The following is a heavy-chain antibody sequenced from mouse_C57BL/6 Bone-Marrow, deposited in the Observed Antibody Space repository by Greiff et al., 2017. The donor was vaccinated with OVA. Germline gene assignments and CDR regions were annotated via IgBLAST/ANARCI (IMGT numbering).Heavy chain of an antibody. V-gene: IGHV5-2*01. CDR3: ARHRNDYDGYWYFDV. CDR2: INSDGGST. J-gene: IGHJ1*03. CDR1: EYEFPSHD. D-gene: IGHD2-4*01. Sequence: EVKLMESGGGLVQPGESLKLSCESNEYEFPSHDMSWVRKTPEKRLELVAAINSDGGSTYYPDTMERRFIISRDNTKKTLYLQMSSLRSEDTALYYCARHRNDYDGYWYFDVWGTGTTVTVSS.